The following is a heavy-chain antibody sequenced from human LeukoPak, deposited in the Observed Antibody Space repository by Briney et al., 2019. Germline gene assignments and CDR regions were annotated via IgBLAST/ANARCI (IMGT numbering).Heavy chain of an antibody. V-gene: IGHV4-39*01. CDR2: IYYSGST. CDR3: ARRYDFWSGYQDWYFDL. Sequence: SETLSLTCTVSGGSISGSSYYWGWIRQPPGKGLEWIGSIYYSGSTYYNPSLKSRVTISVDTSKNQFSLKLSSVTAADTAVYYCARRYDFWSGYQDWYFDLWGRGTLVTVSS. D-gene: IGHD3-3*01. J-gene: IGHJ2*01. CDR1: GGSISGSSYY.